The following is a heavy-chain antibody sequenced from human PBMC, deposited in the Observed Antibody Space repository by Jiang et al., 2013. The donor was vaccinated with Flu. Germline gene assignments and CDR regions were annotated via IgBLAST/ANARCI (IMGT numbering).Heavy chain of an antibody. V-gene: IGHV3-33*01. CDR3: TRGRSSNSYDAFDI. CDR1: GFTFSNYG. D-gene: IGHD6-13*01. CDR2: IWYDGSNK. Sequence: VQLLESGGGVVQPGRSLRLSCAASGFTFSNYGMHWVRQTPGKGLEWVAIIWYDGSNKYYADSVKGRFTISRDNSKNTLYLQMNSLRAEDTAVYYCTRGRSSNSYDAFDIWGQGTIVTVSS. J-gene: IGHJ3*02.